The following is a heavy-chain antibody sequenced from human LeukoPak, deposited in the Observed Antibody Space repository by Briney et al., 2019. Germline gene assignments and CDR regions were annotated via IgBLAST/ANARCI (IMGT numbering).Heavy chain of an antibody. V-gene: IGHV3-21*06. D-gene: IGHD2-15*01. CDR3: ARLLIVVEPTAPFSTSYYMDV. CDR1: GITFSEYS. J-gene: IGHJ6*03. Sequence: GGSLRLSCIASGITFSEYSMTWVRQAPGKGLEWVSSISSRSNYIHYADSLKGRFTTSRGNAENSLYLQMNSLRAEDTAVYYCARLLIVVEPTAPFSTSYYMDVWGKGTTVTVSS. CDR2: ISSRSNYI.